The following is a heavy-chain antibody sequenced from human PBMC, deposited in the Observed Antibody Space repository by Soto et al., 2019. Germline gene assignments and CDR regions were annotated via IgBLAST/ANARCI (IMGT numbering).Heavy chain of an antibody. CDR3: VHYDSSGSFRDAFDI. Sequence: EVQLVESGGGLVQPGRSLRLSCATSGFNFYDYAMHWVRQVPGKGLEWVSGIDWNSGTMAYADSVKGRFTISRDNAKNTLYLQMNSLRAEDTAVYYCVHYDSSGSFRDAFDIWGQGTMVTVSS. CDR1: GFNFYDYA. J-gene: IGHJ3*02. CDR2: IDWNSGTM. D-gene: IGHD3-22*01. V-gene: IGHV3-9*01.